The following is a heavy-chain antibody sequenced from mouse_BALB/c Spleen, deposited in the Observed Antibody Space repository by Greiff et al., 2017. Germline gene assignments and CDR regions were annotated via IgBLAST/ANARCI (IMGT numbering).Heavy chain of an antibody. CDR1: GFNIKDTY. D-gene: IGHD1-1*01. CDR3: ARSPHYGSFDY. CDR2: IDPANGNT. Sequence: EVKVVESGAELVKPGASVKLSCTASGFNIKDTYMHWVKQRPEQGLEWIGRIDPANGNTKYDPKFQGKATITADTSSNTAYLQLSSLTSEDTAVYYCARSPHYGSFDYWGQGTTLTVSS. V-gene: IGHV14-3*02. J-gene: IGHJ2*01.